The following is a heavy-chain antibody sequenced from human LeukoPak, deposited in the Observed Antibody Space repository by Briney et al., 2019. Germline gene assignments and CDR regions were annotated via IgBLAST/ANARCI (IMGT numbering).Heavy chain of an antibody. D-gene: IGHD6-13*01. CDR3: ARDSSRGAFDI. CDR1: GFTFSSYS. J-gene: IGHJ3*02. CDR2: ISSSSSYI. Sequence: PGGSLRLSCAASGFTFSSYSMNWVRQAPGKGLEWVSSISSSSSYIYYADSVKGRFTISRDNAMNSLYLQMNSLRAEDTAVYYCARDSSRGAFDIWGQGTMVTVSS. V-gene: IGHV3-21*01.